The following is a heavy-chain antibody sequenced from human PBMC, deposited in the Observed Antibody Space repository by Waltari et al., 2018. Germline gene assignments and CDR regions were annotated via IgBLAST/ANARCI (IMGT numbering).Heavy chain of an antibody. Sequence: EVQLLESGGGLVQPGGSLRLSCAASGFTFSSYAMSWVRQAPGKGLEWVSAISGSGGSTYYADSVNGRFTISRDNSKNPLYLQMNSLRAEDTAVYYCAKDGRFLEWLLRGYYFDYWGQGTLVTVSS. CDR1: GFTFSSYA. V-gene: IGHV3-23*01. D-gene: IGHD3-3*01. J-gene: IGHJ4*02. CDR2: ISGSGGST. CDR3: AKDGRFLEWLLRGYYFDY.